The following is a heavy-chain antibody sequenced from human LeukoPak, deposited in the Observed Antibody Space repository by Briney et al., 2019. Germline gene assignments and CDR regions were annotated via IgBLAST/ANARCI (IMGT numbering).Heavy chain of an antibody. CDR3: ARSRGLHSFVY. J-gene: IGHJ4*02. Sequence: GASVKVSCKASGGTFSSYAISWVRQAPGQGLEWMGGIIPIFGTANYAQKFQGRVTMTRDTSTSTVYMELSSLRSEDTAVYYCARSRGLHSFVYWGQGTLVTVSS. CDR1: GGTFSSYA. CDR2: IIPIFGTA. V-gene: IGHV1-69*05. D-gene: IGHD4-11*01.